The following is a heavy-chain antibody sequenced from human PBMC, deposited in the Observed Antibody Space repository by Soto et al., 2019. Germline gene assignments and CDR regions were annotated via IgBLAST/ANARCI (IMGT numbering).Heavy chain of an antibody. J-gene: IGHJ6*02. D-gene: IGHD4-4*01. Sequence: ASVKVSCKASGYTFTSYAMHWVRQAPGQRLEWMGWINAGNGNTKYSQKFQGRVTITRDTSASTAYMELSSLRSEDTAVYYCARRDSIPLYYYYGMDVWGQGTTVTVSS. V-gene: IGHV1-3*01. CDR1: GYTFTSYA. CDR3: ARRDSIPLYYYYGMDV. CDR2: INAGNGNT.